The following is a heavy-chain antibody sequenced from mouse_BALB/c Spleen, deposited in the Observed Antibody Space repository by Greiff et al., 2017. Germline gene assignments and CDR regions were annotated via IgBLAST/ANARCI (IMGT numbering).Heavy chain of an antibody. CDR2: IYPGSGNT. Sequence: QAQLKQSGAELVRPGTSVKISCKASGYAFTNYWLGWVKQRPGHGLEWIGDIYPGSGNTYYNEKFKGKATLTADKSSSTAYMQLSSLTSEDSAVYFCAYGNYGGFAYWGQGTLVTVSA. V-gene: IGHV1-63*01. J-gene: IGHJ3*01. CDR3: AYGNYGGFAY. D-gene: IGHD2-10*02. CDR1: GYAFTNYW.